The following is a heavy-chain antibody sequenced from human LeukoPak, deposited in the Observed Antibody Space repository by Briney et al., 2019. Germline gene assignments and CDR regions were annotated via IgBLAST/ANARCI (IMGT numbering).Heavy chain of an antibody. J-gene: IGHJ4*02. CDR1: RYTFTDYY. V-gene: IGHV1-2*02. Sequence: GASVKVSCKASRYTFTDYYMHWVRQAPGQGLEWMGWINPNSGGTNYAQKFQGRVTMTRDTSISTAYMELSRLRSDDTAVYYCARSSAAAGLTPFDYWGQGTLVTVSS. D-gene: IGHD6-13*01. CDR3: ARSSAAAGLTPFDY. CDR2: INPNSGGT.